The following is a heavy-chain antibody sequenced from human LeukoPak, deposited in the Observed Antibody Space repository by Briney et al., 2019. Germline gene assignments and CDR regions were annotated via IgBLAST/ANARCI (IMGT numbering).Heavy chain of an antibody. CDR3: ASYPYSGSYFFDY. Sequence: GGSLRLSCAASGFTFSDYYMSWIRQAPGKGLEWVSYISSSGSTIYYADSVKGRFTISRDNAKNSLYLQMNSLRAEDTAVYYCASYPYSGSYFFDYWGQGTLVTVSS. CDR2: ISSSGSTI. V-gene: IGHV3-11*04. CDR1: GFTFSDYY. J-gene: IGHJ4*02. D-gene: IGHD1-26*01.